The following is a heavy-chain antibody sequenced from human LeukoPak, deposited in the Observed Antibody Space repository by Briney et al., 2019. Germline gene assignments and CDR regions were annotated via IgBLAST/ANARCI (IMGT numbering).Heavy chain of an antibody. D-gene: IGHD2-2*01. J-gene: IGHJ5*02. CDR3: ARDGLARYCSSTSCPDDWFDP. V-gene: IGHV1-18*01. CDR1: GYTFTIYG. Sequence: GASVTVSCKASGYTFTIYGISWVRQAPGQGLEWMGWISAYNGNTNYAQKLQGRVTMTTDTSTSTAYMELRSLRSDDTAVYYCARDGLARYCSSTSCPDDWFDPWGQGTLVTVSS. CDR2: ISAYNGNT.